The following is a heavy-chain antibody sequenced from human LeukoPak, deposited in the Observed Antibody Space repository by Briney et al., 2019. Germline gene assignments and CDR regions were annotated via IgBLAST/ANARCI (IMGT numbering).Heavy chain of an antibody. CDR3: ARDNNRQSSSWGEVDY. CDR2: ISGTTSYT. V-gene: IGHV3-11*05. J-gene: IGHJ4*02. D-gene: IGHD6-13*01. CDR1: GFTFSDHY. Sequence: PGGSLRLSCAASGFTFSDHYMSWIRQAPGKGLEWVSYISGTTSYTNYADSVKGRFTISRDNAKNSLYLQMNSLRVEDTAVYYCARDNNRQSSSWGEVDYWGQGTLVTVSS.